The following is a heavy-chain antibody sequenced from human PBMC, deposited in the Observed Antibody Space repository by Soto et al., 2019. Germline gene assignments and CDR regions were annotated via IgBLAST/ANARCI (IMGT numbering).Heavy chain of an antibody. CDR3: ARGYCSSTSCYENYYYYYGMDV. D-gene: IGHD2-2*01. Sequence: ASVKVSCKASGYTFTGYYMHWVRQAPGQGLEWMGWINPNSGGTNYAQKFQGWATMTRDTSISTAYMELSRLRSDDTAVYYCARGYCSSTSCYENYYYYYGMDVWGQGTTVTVSS. J-gene: IGHJ6*02. V-gene: IGHV1-2*04. CDR2: INPNSGGT. CDR1: GYTFTGYY.